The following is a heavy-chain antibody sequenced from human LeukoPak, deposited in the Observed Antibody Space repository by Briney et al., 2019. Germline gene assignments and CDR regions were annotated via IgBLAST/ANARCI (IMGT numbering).Heavy chain of an antibody. J-gene: IGHJ3*02. CDR1: GYTLTELS. CDR2: LDPEDGET. CDR3: ATVSQLVWDAFDI. V-gene: IGHV1-24*01. D-gene: IGHD6-13*01. Sequence: ASVKVSCKVSGYTLTELSMHWVRQAPGKGLEWMGGLDPEDGETIYAQKFQGRVTMTEDTSTDTAYMELSSLRSEDTAVYYCATVSQLVWDAFDIWGQGTMVTVSS.